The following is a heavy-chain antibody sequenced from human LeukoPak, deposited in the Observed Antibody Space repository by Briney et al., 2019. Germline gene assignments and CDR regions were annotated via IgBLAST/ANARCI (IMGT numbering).Heavy chain of an antibody. V-gene: IGHV4-39*07. CDR1: DGSISSATYY. Sequence: SETLSLTCTVSDGSISSATYYWGWIRQPPNKGLDWIGSFFYTGSTYYSPSLKSRVTISVGTSENQVSLKLSSVTAADTAVYYCARGKYIDSGSYNVFDSWGQGILVTVSS. J-gene: IGHJ4*02. CDR2: FFYTGST. CDR3: ARGKYIDSGSYNVFDS. D-gene: IGHD3-10*01.